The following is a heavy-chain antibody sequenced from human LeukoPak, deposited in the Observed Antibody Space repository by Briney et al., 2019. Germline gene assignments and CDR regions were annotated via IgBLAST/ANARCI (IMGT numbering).Heavy chain of an antibody. CDR1: GFTFSSRG. V-gene: IGHV3-30*02. CDR3: ANSNSSWNAFDI. J-gene: IGHJ3*02. CDR2: IRYDGSEK. Sequence: GGSLRLSCATSGFTFSSRGMHWVRQAPGKGLEWVAFIRYDGSEKDYADPVKGRFTISRDNSKNTLYLQMNSLRAEDTAVYYCANSNSSWNAFDIWGQGTMITVSS. D-gene: IGHD6-13*01.